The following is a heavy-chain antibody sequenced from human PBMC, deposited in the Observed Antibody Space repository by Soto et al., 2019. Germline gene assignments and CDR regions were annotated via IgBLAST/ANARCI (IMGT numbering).Heavy chain of an antibody. V-gene: IGHV1-69*01. Sequence: QVQLVQSGAEVKKPGSSVKVSCKASGGTFSSYAISWVRQAPGQGLEWMGGIIPIFGTANYAQKFQGRVTITAKESTGTAYRGLTSLRYEDKAVYYCARGQDYYDSSGSNNGGPYYYYYGIDVWGQGTTVTVSS. J-gene: IGHJ6*02. CDR1: GGTFSSYA. CDR3: ARGQDYYDSSGSNNGGPYYYYYGIDV. D-gene: IGHD3-22*01. CDR2: IIPIFGTA.